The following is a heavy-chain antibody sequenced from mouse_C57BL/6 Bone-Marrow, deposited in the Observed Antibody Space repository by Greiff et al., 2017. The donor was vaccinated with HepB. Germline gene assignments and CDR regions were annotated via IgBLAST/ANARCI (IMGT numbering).Heavy chain of an antibody. CDR3: AREGYGSSYGFAY. CDR2: ISSGSSTI. V-gene: IGHV5-17*01. D-gene: IGHD1-1*01. CDR1: GFTFSDYG. J-gene: IGHJ3*01. Sequence: EVKVVESGGGLVKPGGSLKLSCAASGFTFSDYGMHWVRQAPEKGLEWVAYISSGSSTIYYADTVKGRFTISRDNAKNTLFLQMTSLRSEDTAMYYCAREGYGSSYGFAYWGQGTLVTVSA.